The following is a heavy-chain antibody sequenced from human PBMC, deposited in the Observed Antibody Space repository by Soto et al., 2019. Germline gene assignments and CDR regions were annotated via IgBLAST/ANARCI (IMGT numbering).Heavy chain of an antibody. J-gene: IGHJ6*02. D-gene: IGHD3-3*01. Sequence: QVQLQESGPGLVKPSETLSLTCTVSGGSVSSESHYWSWIRQTPGTGLEWIGYIYYTGSTNYNPSLKGRVTMSVDTSRDQVSLRLRSVTRADTAVYYCARDQYDVRSGSYYYAMEVWGQGTKVTVSS. V-gene: IGHV4-61*01. CDR1: GGSVSSESHY. CDR3: ARDQYDVRSGSYYYAMEV. CDR2: IYYTGST.